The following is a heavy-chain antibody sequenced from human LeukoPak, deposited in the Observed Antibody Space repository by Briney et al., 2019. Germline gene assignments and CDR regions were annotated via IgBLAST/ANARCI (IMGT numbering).Heavy chain of an antibody. D-gene: IGHD6-13*01. Sequence: GGSLRLSCTASGFTFSSYSMNWVRQAPGKGLEWVSYISSSSSTIYYADSVKGRFTISRDNAKNSLYLQMNSLRAEDTAVYYCARGGSEYSSTWYGFEQDYYYYMDVWGKGTTVTVSS. CDR1: GFTFSSYS. V-gene: IGHV3-48*04. CDR3: ARGGSEYSSTWYGFEQDYYYYMDV. J-gene: IGHJ6*03. CDR2: ISSSSSTI.